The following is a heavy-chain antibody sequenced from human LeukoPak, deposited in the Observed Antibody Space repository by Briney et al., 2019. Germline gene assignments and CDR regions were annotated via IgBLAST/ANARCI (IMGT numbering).Heavy chain of an antibody. Sequence: GGSLRLSCAASGFTFSSYSMNWVRQAPGKGLEWVSSISSSSSYIYYADSVKGRFTISRDNAKNSLYLQMNSLRAEDTAVYCWARVGDNGFWSAPMGAFDICGQGTMVTVSS. V-gene: IGHV3-21*01. D-gene: IGHD3-3*01. J-gene: IGHJ3*02. CDR3: ARVGDNGFWSAPMGAFDI. CDR2: ISSSSSYI. CDR1: GFTFSSYS.